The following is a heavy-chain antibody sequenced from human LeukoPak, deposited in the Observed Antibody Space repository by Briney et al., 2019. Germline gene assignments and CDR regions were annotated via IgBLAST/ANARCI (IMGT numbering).Heavy chain of an antibody. CDR2: MNPNSGNT. J-gene: IGHJ5*02. CDR1: GYTFTSYD. D-gene: IGHD6-19*01. V-gene: IGHV1-8*01. CDR3: ARVYSSGHEPFSRFDP. Sequence: ASVKVSCKASGYTFTSYDINWVRQATGQGLEWMGWMNPNSGNTGYAQKFQGRVTMTRNTSISTAYMELSSLRSEDTAVYYCARVYSSGHEPFSRFDPWGQGTLVTVSS.